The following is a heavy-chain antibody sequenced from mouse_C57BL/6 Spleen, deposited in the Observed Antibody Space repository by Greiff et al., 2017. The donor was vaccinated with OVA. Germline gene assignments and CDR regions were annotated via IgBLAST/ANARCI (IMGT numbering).Heavy chain of an antibody. J-gene: IGHJ2*01. CDR2: IYPGDGDT. CDR1: GYAFSSYW. D-gene: IGHD2-4*01. V-gene: IGHV1-80*01. CDR3: ARDGGLRRYFDY. Sequence: VMLVESGAELVKPGASVKISCKASGYAFSSYWMNWVKQRPGKGLEWIGQIYPGDGDTNYNGKFKGKATLTADKSSSTAYMQLSSLTSEDSAVYFCARDGGLRRYFDYWGQGTTLTVSS.